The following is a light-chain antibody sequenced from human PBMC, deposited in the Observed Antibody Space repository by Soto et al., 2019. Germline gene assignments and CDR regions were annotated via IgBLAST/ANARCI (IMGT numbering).Light chain of an antibody. CDR2: DTS. V-gene: IGKV3-15*01. CDR3: QPYNNWPLT. CDR1: QSVSSRS. Sequence: EIVLTQSPGTLSLSPGERATLSCRASQSVSSRSLAWYQQKGGQTPRLLIYDTSTRATGVPTRFSGSRSGAEFTLTINSLQSEDFAVYYCQPYNNWPLTFGGGTKVDIK. J-gene: IGKJ4*01.